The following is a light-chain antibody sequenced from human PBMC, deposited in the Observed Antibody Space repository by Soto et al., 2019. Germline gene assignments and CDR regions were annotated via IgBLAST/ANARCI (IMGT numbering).Light chain of an antibody. CDR3: QQSYSTPT. V-gene: IGKV1-39*01. Sequence: IQMTQSPSSLSASVGDRVTISCRASQSIATYLNWYQQKPGKAPKLLIYGAFSLQSGVPSRFSGSGSGTDFTLTISSLQPEGFATYYCQQSYSTPTFGPGTKVDIK. CDR2: GAF. J-gene: IGKJ3*01. CDR1: QSIATY.